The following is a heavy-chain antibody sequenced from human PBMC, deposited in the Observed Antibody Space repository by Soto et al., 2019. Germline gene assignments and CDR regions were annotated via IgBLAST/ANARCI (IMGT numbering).Heavy chain of an antibody. Sequence: SETLSLTCAVSGGSITTGGYSWSWIRQPPGKGLEWIGYINHSGSTYYNPSLKSRVTISVDRSKNQFSLKLRSVTAADTATYYCATMVDYGDYVNDYWGQGTLVTVSS. CDR1: GGSITTGGYS. J-gene: IGHJ4*02. V-gene: IGHV4-30-2*01. CDR3: ATMVDYGDYVNDY. CDR2: INHSGST. D-gene: IGHD4-17*01.